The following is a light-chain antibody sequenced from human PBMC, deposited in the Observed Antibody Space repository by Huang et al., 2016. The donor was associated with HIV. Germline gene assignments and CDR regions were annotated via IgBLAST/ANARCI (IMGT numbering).Light chain of an antibody. Sequence: EIVLTQSPATLALSPGDRATLSCRATQGVGNSLAWYQQRPGQAPRLLIYAASNRAAGIPARFSGSGSGTDFTLTISSLEPEDFAVYFCQQRGDWRGYTFGQGTKVEVK. CDR2: AAS. CDR1: QGVGNS. J-gene: IGKJ1*01. CDR3: QQRGDWRGYT. V-gene: IGKV3D-11*01.